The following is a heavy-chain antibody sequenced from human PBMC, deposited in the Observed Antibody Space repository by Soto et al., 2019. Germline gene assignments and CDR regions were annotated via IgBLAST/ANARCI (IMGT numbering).Heavy chain of an antibody. CDR3: AIYCRGWYAVSY. CDR2: IYYSGST. J-gene: IGHJ4*02. Sequence: QVQLQESGPGLVKPSETLSLTCTVSGGSVSSGSYYWSWIRQPPGKGLEWIGYIYYSGSTNYNPPLQRRVTISGDTSKNRCSLNLSAVTAADTAEYYCAIYCRGWYAVSYSGQGTLVTVSS. D-gene: IGHD6-19*01. V-gene: IGHV4-61*01. CDR1: GGSVSSGSYY.